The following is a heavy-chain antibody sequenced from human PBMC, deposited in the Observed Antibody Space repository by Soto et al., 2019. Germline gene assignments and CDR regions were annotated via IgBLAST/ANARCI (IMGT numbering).Heavy chain of an antibody. CDR1: GFVFSSYW. J-gene: IGHJ4*02. D-gene: IGHD1-26*01. CDR2: IYSDDTT. CDR3: AREGGYYHYFDY. V-gene: IGHV3-53*04. Sequence: GGSLRLSCVASGFVFSSYWMTWVRQAPGKGLEWVSVIYSDDTTVYADSVKGRFTISRHNSKNTLYLQMNSLRAEDTAVYYCAREGGYYHYFDYWGQGTLVTVS.